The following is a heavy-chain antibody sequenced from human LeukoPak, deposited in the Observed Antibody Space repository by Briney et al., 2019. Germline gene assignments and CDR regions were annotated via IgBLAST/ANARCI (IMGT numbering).Heavy chain of an antibody. D-gene: IGHD1-1*01. Sequence: PSETLSLTCTVSGGSTSDYYWNWIRQPPGKGLEWIGYIYYRGTTNYNPSLNGRVTISLDSSKNQFSLRLNSVTAADTAIYYCARGPPRTGRERYFDYWGQGTLVSVSS. J-gene: IGHJ4*02. CDR3: ARGPPRTGRERYFDY. V-gene: IGHV4-59*01. CDR2: IYYRGTT. CDR1: GGSTSDYY.